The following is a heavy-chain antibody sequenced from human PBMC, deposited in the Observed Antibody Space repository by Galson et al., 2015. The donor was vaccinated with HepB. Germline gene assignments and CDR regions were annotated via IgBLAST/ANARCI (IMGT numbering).Heavy chain of an antibody. CDR3: ARDQTPYDYYYAMDV. CDR2: ISYDGNNK. CDR1: GITFSSYV. Sequence: SLRLSCAASGITFSSYVMHWVRQAPGKGLEWVAVISYDGNNKYYADSVKGRFTISRDNSKNTLYLQMNSLRAEDTAMYYCARDQTPYDYYYAMDVWGQGATVIVSS. V-gene: IGHV3-30-3*01. J-gene: IGHJ6*01.